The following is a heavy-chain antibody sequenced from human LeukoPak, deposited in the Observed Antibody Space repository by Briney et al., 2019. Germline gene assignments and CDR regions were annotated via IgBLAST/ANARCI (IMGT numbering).Heavy chain of an antibody. J-gene: IGHJ6*02. V-gene: IGHV3-7*03. CDR2: VNRNGSET. Sequence: GGSLRLSCAASGFALSSHWMTWVRQVPGRGPEWVANVNRNGSETYYLDSVKGRFTISKDNAKNSLYLQMNSLRAEDTALYHCARNNGMDVWGQGTTVIVSS. CDR3: ARNNGMDV. CDR1: GFALSSHW.